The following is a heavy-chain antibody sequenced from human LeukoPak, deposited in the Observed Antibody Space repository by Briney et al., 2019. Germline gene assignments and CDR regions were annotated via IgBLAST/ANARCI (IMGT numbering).Heavy chain of an antibody. CDR1: GFTFSSYA. CDR2: ISYDGSNK. V-gene: IGHV3-30-3*01. CDR3: ARFSSSSWDY. D-gene: IGHD6-6*01. Sequence: PGGALRLSCAASGFTFSSYARHWVRQAPGKGLEWVAVISYDGSNKYYADSVKGRFTISRDNSKNTLYLQMNSLRAEDTAVYYCARFSSSSWDYWGQGTLVTVSS. J-gene: IGHJ4*02.